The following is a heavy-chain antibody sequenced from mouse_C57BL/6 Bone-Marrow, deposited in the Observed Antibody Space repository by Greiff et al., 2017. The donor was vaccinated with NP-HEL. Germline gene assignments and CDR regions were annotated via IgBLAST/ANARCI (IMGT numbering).Heavy chain of an antibody. J-gene: IGHJ3*01. CDR2: IDPSDSST. Sequence: QVQLQQPGAELVKPGASVKLSCKASGYTFTSYWMQWVKQRPGQGLEWIGEIDPSDSSTNYNQKFKGKATLTVDPSSSTAYMQLSSLTSEDSAVYYCARGEYVGFAYWGQGTLVTVSA. V-gene: IGHV1-50*01. CDR1: GYTFTSYW. CDR3: ARGEYVGFAY. D-gene: IGHD5-2*01.